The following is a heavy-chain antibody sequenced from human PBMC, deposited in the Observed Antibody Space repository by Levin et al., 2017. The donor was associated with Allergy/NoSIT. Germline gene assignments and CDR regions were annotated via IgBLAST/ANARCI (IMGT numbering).Heavy chain of an antibody. CDR3: VRAQTGYVSPFDF. J-gene: IGHJ4*02. CDR2: IYYSGET. CDR1: GGSTRLGGYY. V-gene: IGHV4-31*03. D-gene: IGHD3-9*01. Sequence: SQTLSLTCSVSGGSTRLGGYYWGWIRQHPVKGLEWLGYIYYSGETFYNPSVESRLVISHDTSENQFSLKLTSLTAADTAVYYCVRAQTGYVSPFDFWGPGTLVTVAS.